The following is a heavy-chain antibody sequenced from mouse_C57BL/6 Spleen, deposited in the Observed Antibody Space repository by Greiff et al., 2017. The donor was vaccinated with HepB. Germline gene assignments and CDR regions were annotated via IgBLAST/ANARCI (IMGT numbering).Heavy chain of an antibody. CDR3: ARRGLNWVDY. J-gene: IGHJ2*01. CDR1: GYAFSSSW. V-gene: IGHV1-82*01. Sequence: VQLQQSGPELVKPGASVKISCKASGYAFSSSWMNWVKQRPGKGLEWIGRIYPGDGDTNYNGKFKGKATLTADKSSSTAYMQLSSLTSEDSAVYFCARRGLNWVDYWGQGTTLTVSS. CDR2: IYPGDGDT. D-gene: IGHD4-1*01.